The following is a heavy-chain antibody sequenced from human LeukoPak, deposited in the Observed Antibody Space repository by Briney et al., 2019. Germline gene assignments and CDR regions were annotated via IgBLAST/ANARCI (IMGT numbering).Heavy chain of an antibody. V-gene: IGHV4-34*01. Sequence: SETLSLTCAVYGGSFSGYYWSWIRQPPGNGLEWIGEINHSGSTNYNPSLKSRVTISVDTSKNQFSLKLSSVTAADTAVYYCAREREVREISDDFDIWGQGTMVTVSS. D-gene: IGHD3-10*01. CDR3: AREREVREISDDFDI. CDR1: GGSFSGYY. CDR2: INHSGST. J-gene: IGHJ3*02.